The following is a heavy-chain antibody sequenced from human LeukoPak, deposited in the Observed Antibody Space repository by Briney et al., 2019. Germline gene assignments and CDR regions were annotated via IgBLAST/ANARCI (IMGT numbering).Heavy chain of an antibody. J-gene: IGHJ5*02. Sequence: SETLSLTCAVYGVSFSGYYWSWIRQPPGKGLEWIGEINHSGSTNYNPSLKSRVTISVDKSKNQFSLKLSSVTAADTAVYYCARVMDGYSSSWNWFDPWGQGTLVTVSS. D-gene: IGHD6-13*01. CDR1: GVSFSGYY. CDR3: ARVMDGYSSSWNWFDP. V-gene: IGHV4-34*01. CDR2: INHSGST.